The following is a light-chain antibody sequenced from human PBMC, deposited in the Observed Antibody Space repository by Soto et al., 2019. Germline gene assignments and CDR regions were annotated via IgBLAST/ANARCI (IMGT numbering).Light chain of an antibody. CDR1: SSDVGGYDY. V-gene: IGLV2-14*03. CDR3: SSYTSSTTLL. CDR2: DVS. Sequence: QSALTQPASVSGSPGRSITISCTGTSSDVGGYDYVSWYQQHPGKAPKLIIYDVSNRPSGESNRFSGSKSGNTASLTISGLQPEDEADYYCSSYTSSTTLLFGGGTKVTVL. J-gene: IGLJ2*01.